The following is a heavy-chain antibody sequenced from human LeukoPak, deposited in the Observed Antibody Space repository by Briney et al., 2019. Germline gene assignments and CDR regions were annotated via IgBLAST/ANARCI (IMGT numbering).Heavy chain of an antibody. CDR3: ARDPYDFWSGYPDY. CDR1: GFTFSSYG. J-gene: IGHJ4*02. V-gene: IGHV3-33*01. CDR2: IWYDGSNK. Sequence: GGSLRLSCAASGFTFSSYGMHWVRQAPGKGLEWVAVIWYDGSNKYYADSVRGRFTISRDNSKNTLYLQMNSLRAEDTAVYYCARDPYDFWSGYPDYWGQGALVTVSS. D-gene: IGHD3-3*01.